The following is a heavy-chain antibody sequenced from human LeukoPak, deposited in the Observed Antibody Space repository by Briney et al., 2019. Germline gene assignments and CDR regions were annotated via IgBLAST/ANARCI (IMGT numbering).Heavy chain of an antibody. J-gene: IGHJ4*02. CDR2: IYYSGST. Sequence: SETLSLTCTVSGGSISSYYWSWIRQPPGKGLEWIGYIYYSGSTNYNPSLKSRVTISVDTSKNQFSLKLSSVTAADTAVYYCAREAGNDYGGKVDYWGQGTLVTVSS. D-gene: IGHD4-23*01. CDR3: AREAGNDYGGKVDY. V-gene: IGHV4-59*01. CDR1: GGSISSYY.